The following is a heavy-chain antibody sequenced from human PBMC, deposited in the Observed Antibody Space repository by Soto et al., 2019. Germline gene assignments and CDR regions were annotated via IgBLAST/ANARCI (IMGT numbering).Heavy chain of an antibody. D-gene: IGHD3-22*01. V-gene: IGHV1-69*13. CDR3: ARDGTLYDSSAYYYVY. CDR1: GGTFGRSA. CDR2: IVPVFGKA. Sequence: SVKVSCKASGGTFGRSAVNWVRQAPGQGLEWMGGIVPVFGKANYAQKFQGRVTITADESTSTGYMELRSLTSEDTAVYYCARDGTLYDSSAYYYVYWGQGTLVTVSS. J-gene: IGHJ4*02.